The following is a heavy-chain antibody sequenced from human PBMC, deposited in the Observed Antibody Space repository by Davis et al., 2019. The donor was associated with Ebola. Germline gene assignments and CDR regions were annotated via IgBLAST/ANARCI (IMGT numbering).Heavy chain of an antibody. J-gene: IGHJ4*02. CDR1: GFTFRSHD. D-gene: IGHD5-12*01. CDR2: IGSAGDT. V-gene: IGHV3-13*01. CDR3: ARARFGFSDFDY. Sequence: PGGSLRLSCAASGFTFRSHDMHWVRQVLGRHLEWVSAIGSAGDTYYRDSVKGRFTISRENAKNSLYLQMNSLTTGDTAVYYCARARFGFSDFDYWGQGILVTVSS.